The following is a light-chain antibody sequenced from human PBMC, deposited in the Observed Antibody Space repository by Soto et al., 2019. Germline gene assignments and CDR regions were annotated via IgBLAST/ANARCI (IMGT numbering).Light chain of an antibody. J-gene: IGKJ1*01. CDR1: QSVSSY. CDR2: DAS. V-gene: IGKV3-11*01. CDR3: QQRSNWPCT. Sequence: ENVLTQSPATLSLSPGERATLSCRASQSVSSYLAWYQQKPGQAPRLLIYDASNRATGIPARFSGSGSGTDFTLTISSLEPEDFAVYYCQQRSNWPCTFGQGTKV.